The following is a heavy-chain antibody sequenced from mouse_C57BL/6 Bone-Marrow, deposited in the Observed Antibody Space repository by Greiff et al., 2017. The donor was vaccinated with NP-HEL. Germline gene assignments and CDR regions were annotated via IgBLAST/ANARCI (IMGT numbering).Heavy chain of an antibody. CDR1: GYTFTSYW. J-gene: IGHJ2*01. CDR2: IDPNSGGT. V-gene: IGHV1-72*01. CDR3: ARREAYYSNSLDY. Sequence: QVQLKQPGAELVKPGASVKLSCKASGYTFTSYWMHWVKQRPGRGLEWIGRIDPNSGGTKYNEKFKSKATLTVDKPSSTAYMQLSSLTSEDSAVYYCARREAYYSNSLDYWGQGTTLTVSS. D-gene: IGHD2-5*01.